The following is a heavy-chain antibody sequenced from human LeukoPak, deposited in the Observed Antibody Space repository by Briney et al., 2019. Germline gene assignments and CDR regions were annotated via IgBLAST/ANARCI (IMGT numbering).Heavy chain of an antibody. CDR3: ARGGGLDV. CDR2: ISGSGGST. J-gene: IGHJ6*02. V-gene: IGHV3-23*01. D-gene: IGHD3-16*01. Sequence: PGGSLRLSCAASGFTFSGYAMNWVRQAPGKGLEWVSSISGSGGSTYYADSVKGRFTISRDNAKNSLYLQMSNLRAEDTAVYFCARGGGLDVWGQGATVTVSS. CDR1: GFTFSGYA.